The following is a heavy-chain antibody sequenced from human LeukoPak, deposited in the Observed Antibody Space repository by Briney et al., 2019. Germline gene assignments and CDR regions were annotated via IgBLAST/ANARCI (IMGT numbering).Heavy chain of an antibody. CDR2: IKSRADGGTT. J-gene: IGHJ4*02. CDR1: GFTFSNAW. D-gene: IGHD4-17*01. CDR3: TTDGALGTTVILSDF. V-gene: IGHV3-15*01. Sequence: GGSLRLSCAASGFTFSNAWMSWVRQAPGKGLEWVGRIKSRADGGTTDYAAPVKGRFTISRDDSKNTLYLQMNSLKTEDTAVYPCTTDGALGTTVILSDFWGQGTLVTVSS.